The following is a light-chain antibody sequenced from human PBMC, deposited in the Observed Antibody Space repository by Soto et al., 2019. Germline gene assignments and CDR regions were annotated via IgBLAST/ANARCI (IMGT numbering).Light chain of an antibody. CDR3: MQATQFSWT. CDR2: KIS. J-gene: IGKJ1*01. Sequence: DVVLTQSPVSLPVTLGQPASISCRSSQSLVHSDGNTYLSWLHQRPGQPPRLLIYKISKRLPGVPERISGSGAGTEFTLKISRVEAEDVGIYYCMQATQFSWTFGQGTKVDIK. CDR1: QSLVHSDGNTY. V-gene: IGKV2-24*01.